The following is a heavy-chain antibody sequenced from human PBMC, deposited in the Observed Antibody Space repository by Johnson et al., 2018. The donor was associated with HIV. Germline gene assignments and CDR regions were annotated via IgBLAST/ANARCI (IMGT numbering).Heavy chain of an antibody. J-gene: IGHJ3*02. CDR3: ATGGSSWFPDAFDI. D-gene: IGHD6-13*01. CDR1: GFTVSSNY. CDR2: ISSSGGTI. Sequence: QVQLVESGGGVVQPGRSLRLSCAASGFTVSSNYMSWVRQAPGKGLEWVSYISSSGGTISNADSVKGRFTISRDNAKNSLYLQMNSLRAEDTALYYCATGGSSWFPDAFDIWGQGTMVTVSS. V-gene: IGHV3-11*01.